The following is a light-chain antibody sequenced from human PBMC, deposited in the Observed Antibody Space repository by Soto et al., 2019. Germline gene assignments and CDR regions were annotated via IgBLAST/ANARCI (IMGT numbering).Light chain of an antibody. J-gene: IGKJ1*01. Sequence: EIVLTQSPGTLSLSPGERATLSCRARQSVSNKYLAWYQQKPGQAPRLLFFGASSRPTGIPDRFSGSGSGTDFTLTISSLQSEDFAVYYCQQYNNWPRGTVGQGTKVDIK. V-gene: IGKV3-20*01. CDR1: QSVSNKY. CDR2: GAS. CDR3: QQYNNWPRGT.